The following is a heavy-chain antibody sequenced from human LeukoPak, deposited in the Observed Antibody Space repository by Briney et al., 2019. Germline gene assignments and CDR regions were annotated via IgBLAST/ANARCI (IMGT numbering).Heavy chain of an antibody. CDR2: IYYSGSI. J-gene: IGHJ4*02. CDR3: ARRTSMVRGRYYFDY. D-gene: IGHD3-10*01. V-gene: IGHV4-28*05. CDR1: GYSISSSNW. Sequence: SETLSLTCAVSGYSISSSNWWGWIRQPPGKGLEWIGYIYYSGSIYYNPSLKSRVTISVDTSKNQFSLKLSSVTAADTAVYYCARRTSMVRGRYYFDYWGQGTLVTVSS.